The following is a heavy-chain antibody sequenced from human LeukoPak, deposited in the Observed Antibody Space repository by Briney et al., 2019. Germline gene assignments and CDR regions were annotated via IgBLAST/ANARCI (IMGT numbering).Heavy chain of an antibody. CDR3: AKGPFLGYCSSTSCVFDY. CDR2: ISWNSGSI. CDR1: GFTFDDYA. Sequence: PSRSLRLSCAASGFTFDDYAMHWVRQAPGKGLEWVSGISWNSGSIGYADSVKGRFTISRDNAKNSLYLQMNSLSAEDTALYYCAKGPFLGYCSSTSCVFDYWGQGTLVTVS. J-gene: IGHJ4*02. D-gene: IGHD2-2*01. V-gene: IGHV3-9*01.